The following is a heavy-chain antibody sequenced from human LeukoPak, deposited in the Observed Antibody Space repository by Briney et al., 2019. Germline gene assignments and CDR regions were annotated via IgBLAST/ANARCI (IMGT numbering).Heavy chain of an antibody. CDR3: ANPPPTYGSGRPDY. D-gene: IGHD3-10*01. Sequence: PGGSLRLSCAASGFTFSDYYMNWIRQAPGKGLEWVSFISSSGSTIHHADSVKGRFTISRDNAKNSLYLQMNSLRAEDTAVYYCANPPPTYGSGRPDYWGQGTLVTVSS. V-gene: IGHV3-11*01. CDR1: GFTFSDYY. CDR2: ISSSGSTI. J-gene: IGHJ4*02.